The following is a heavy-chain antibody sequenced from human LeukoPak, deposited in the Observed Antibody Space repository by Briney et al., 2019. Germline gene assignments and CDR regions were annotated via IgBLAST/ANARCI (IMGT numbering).Heavy chain of an antibody. CDR1: GFTFSDYY. Sequence: PGGSLRLSCAASGFTFSDYYMSWIRQAPGKGLEWVSYISSSGSTTYYADSVKGRFTISRDNAKNSLYLQMNSLRAEDTAVYYCARWLYDYVWGSYRYDRDYWGQGTLVTVSS. V-gene: IGHV3-11*01. CDR3: ARWLYDYVWGSYRYDRDY. J-gene: IGHJ4*02. CDR2: ISSSGSTT. D-gene: IGHD3-16*02.